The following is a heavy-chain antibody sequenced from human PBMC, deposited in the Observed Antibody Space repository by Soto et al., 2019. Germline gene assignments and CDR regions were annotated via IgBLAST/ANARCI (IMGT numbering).Heavy chain of an antibody. Sequence: ASVKVSCKASGYTFTGYYMHWVRQAPGQGLEWMGWVNPNSGGTNYAQKFQGWVTMTGDTSISTAYMELSRLRSDDTAVYYCARGTYYDILTGYYNYGMDVWGQGTTVTVSS. CDR3: ARGTYYDILTGYYNYGMDV. J-gene: IGHJ6*02. CDR1: GYTFTGYY. CDR2: VNPNSGGT. V-gene: IGHV1-2*04. D-gene: IGHD3-9*01.